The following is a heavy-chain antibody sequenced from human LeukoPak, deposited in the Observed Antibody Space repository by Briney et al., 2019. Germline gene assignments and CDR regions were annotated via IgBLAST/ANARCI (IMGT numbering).Heavy chain of an antibody. Sequence: SETLSLTCSVSGGSITSSSYYWGWIRQSPEKGLEWIGSIYYTGGTHYSPSLKSRVTISVDTSKNQFSLKLSSVTAADTAVYYCARSVGATMRKNLYFDYWGQGTLVTVSS. D-gene: IGHD1-26*01. CDR1: GGSITSSSYY. CDR2: IYYTGGT. J-gene: IGHJ4*02. CDR3: ARSVGATMRKNLYFDY. V-gene: IGHV4-39*01.